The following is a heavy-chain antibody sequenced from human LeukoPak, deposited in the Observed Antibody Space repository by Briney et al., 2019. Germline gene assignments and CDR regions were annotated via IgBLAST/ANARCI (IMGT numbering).Heavy chain of an antibody. D-gene: IGHD1-1*01. CDR3: AKANWVSNADAVW. J-gene: IGHJ4*02. CDR2: IRGSGET. CDR1: GFPLRDFA. Sequence: GGPVRLPCAAWGFPLRDFAMSGAPQPPAGGPVGVPSIRGSGETFYADSVKGRFTLSRDDSRNTVYLQLNNLRVEDTAIYYCAKANWVSNADAVWWGQGTQVTVSS. V-gene: IGHV3-23*01.